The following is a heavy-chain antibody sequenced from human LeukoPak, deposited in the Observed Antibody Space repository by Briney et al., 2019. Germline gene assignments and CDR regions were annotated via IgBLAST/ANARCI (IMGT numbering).Heavy chain of an antibody. CDR2: IKPDSGDT. J-gene: IGHJ5*02. V-gene: IGHV1-2*02. CDR1: GYTFSGYY. Sequence: WASVKVSCKASGYTFSGYYIHWVRQAPGQGLEWMGLIKPDSGDTNYAQNFRGRVTMTRDTSITTAYMELNRLTSDDTAVYYCVRDRPHNWFDPWGQGTLVTVS. CDR3: VRDRPHNWFDP.